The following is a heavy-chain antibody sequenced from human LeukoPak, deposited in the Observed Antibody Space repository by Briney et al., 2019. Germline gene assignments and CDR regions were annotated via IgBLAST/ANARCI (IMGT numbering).Heavy chain of an antibody. CDR3: ARDPSSGTHFDY. J-gene: IGHJ4*02. Sequence: ASVKVSCKASGYIFTSFYMHWXXXXPGQXXXXMGWIXPNNGGTXXXXXXQGRVXXXXDTSINTVYMELTRLRSDDTAIYYCARDPSSGTHFDYWGQGTLVTVSS. D-gene: IGHD1-1*01. CDR2: IXPNNGGT. V-gene: IGHV1-2*02. CDR1: GYIFTSFY.